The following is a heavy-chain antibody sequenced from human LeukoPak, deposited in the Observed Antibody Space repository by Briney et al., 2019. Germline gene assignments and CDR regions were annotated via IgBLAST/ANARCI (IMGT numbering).Heavy chain of an antibody. J-gene: IGHJ4*02. CDR1: GFTFSSYA. D-gene: IGHD3-9*01. Sequence: GGSLRLSCAASGFTFSSYAMSWVRQAPGKGLEWVSAISGSGGSTCYADSVKGRFTISRDNSKNTLYLQMNSLRAEDTAVYYCAKEDYDILTGYDNLLTWWGQGTLVTVSS. CDR2: ISGSGGST. V-gene: IGHV3-23*01. CDR3: AKEDYDILTGYDNLLTW.